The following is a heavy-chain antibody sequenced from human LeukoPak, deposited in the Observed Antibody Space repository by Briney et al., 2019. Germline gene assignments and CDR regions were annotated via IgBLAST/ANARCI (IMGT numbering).Heavy chain of an antibody. V-gene: IGHV3-30*02. J-gene: IGHJ4*02. Sequence: GGSLRLSCAASGFTFSSYGMHWVHQAPGKGLEWVAFIRYDGSNKYYADSVKGRFTISRDNSKNTLYLQMNSLRAEDTAVYYCAKEGVPGGVVVPAAYWGQGTLVTVSS. CDR2: IRYDGSNK. CDR3: AKEGVPGGVVVPAAY. CDR1: GFTFSSYG. D-gene: IGHD2-2*01.